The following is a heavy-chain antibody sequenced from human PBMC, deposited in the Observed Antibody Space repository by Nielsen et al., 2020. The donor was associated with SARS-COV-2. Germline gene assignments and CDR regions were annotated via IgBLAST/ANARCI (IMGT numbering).Heavy chain of an antibody. J-gene: IGHJ4*02. V-gene: IGHV3-53*01. CDR2: IYSGGST. D-gene: IGHD3-9*01. CDR3: AKYDYDILTGYYRFVYYFDY. Sequence: GGSLRLSCAASGFTVSSNYMSWVRQAPGKGLEWVSVIYSGGSTYYADSVKGRFTISRDNSKNTLYLQMNSLRAEDTAVYYCAKYDYDILTGYYRFVYYFDYWGQGTLVTVSS. CDR1: GFTVSSNY.